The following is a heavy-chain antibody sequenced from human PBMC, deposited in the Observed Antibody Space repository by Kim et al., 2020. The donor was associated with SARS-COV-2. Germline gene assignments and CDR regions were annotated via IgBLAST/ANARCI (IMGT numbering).Heavy chain of an antibody. V-gene: IGHV3-30*01. Sequence: YADSVKGRFTISRDNSKNTLYLQMNSLRAEDTAVYYCARRPHGTYYFDYWGQGTLVTVSS. J-gene: IGHJ4*02. CDR3: ARRPHGTYYFDY.